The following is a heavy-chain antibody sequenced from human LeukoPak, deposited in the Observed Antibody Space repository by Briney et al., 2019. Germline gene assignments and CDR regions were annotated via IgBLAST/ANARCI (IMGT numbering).Heavy chain of an antibody. Sequence: PSETLSLTCAVSGGSISSGGYSWSWIRQPPGKGLEWIGYIYHSGSTYYNPSLKSRVTISVDRSKNQFSLKLSFVTAADTAVYYCARCIKGGHFDYWGQGTLVTVSS. V-gene: IGHV4-30-2*01. CDR1: GGSISSGGYS. J-gene: IGHJ4*02. D-gene: IGHD3-10*01. CDR2: IYHSGST. CDR3: ARCIKGGHFDY.